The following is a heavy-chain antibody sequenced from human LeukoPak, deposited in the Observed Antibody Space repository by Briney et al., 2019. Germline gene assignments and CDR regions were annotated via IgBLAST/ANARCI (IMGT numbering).Heavy chain of an antibody. J-gene: IGHJ4*02. V-gene: IGHV2-5*02. CDR2: IYWDDDK. D-gene: IGHD4-17*01. CDR1: GFSLTTSGVA. CDR3: AKGTTVTAASDY. Sequence: SGPTLVNPTQTLTLTCTFSGFSLTTSGVAVGWIRQPPGKALEGLALIYWDDDKRYSPSLQSRLTITKDTSKNQVVLTMTNMDPVDTATYYCAKGTTVTAASDYWGQGTLVTVSS.